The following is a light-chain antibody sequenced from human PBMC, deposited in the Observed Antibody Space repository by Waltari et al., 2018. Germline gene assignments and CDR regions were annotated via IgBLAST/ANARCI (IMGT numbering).Light chain of an antibody. J-gene: IGKJ1*01. V-gene: IGKV1-5*03. CDR2: KAS. CDR1: QSITNW. CDR3: QQYNNYVAT. Sequence: DIQMTQSPSILYASIGDRVTITCRASQSITNWLAWYQQKPGKAPKLLIYKASTLESGVPSRFSGSGSGTEFTLTISSLQPDDFATYYCQQYNNYVATFGQGTKVEIK.